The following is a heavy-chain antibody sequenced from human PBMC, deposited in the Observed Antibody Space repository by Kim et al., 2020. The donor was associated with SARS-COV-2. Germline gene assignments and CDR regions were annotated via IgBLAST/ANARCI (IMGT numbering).Heavy chain of an antibody. V-gene: IGHV3-23*01. D-gene: IGHD3-10*01. CDR2: ISGSGGST. Sequence: GGSLRLSCAASGFTFSSYAMSWVRQAPGKGLEWVSAISGSGGSTYYADSVKGRFTISRDNSKNTLYLQMNSLRAEDTAVYYCAKNIWITMVRGVIPVFDYWGQGTLVTVSS. J-gene: IGHJ4*02. CDR3: AKNIWITMVRGVIPVFDY. CDR1: GFTFSSYA.